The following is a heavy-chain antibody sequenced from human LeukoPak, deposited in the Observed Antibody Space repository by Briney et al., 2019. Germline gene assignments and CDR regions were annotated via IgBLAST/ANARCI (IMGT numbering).Heavy chain of an antibody. CDR1: GFTFSSYA. Sequence: GGSLRLSCAASGFTFSSYAMSWVRQAPGKGLEWVSAISGSGGSTYYADSVKGRFTISRDNSKNTLYLQMNSLRAEDTAVYYCAKGGYSGYDFKQIYYYYYYMDVWGKGTTVTVSS. V-gene: IGHV3-23*01. CDR2: ISGSGGST. J-gene: IGHJ6*03. CDR3: AKGGYSGYDFKQIYYYYYYMDV. D-gene: IGHD5-12*01.